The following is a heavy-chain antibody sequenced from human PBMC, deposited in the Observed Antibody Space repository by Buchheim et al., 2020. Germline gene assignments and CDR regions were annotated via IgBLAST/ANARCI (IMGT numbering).Heavy chain of an antibody. CDR3: AKDLTGFDWLLYPSSFFDY. J-gene: IGHJ4*02. Sequence: EVQLLESGGGLVQPGGSLRLSCAASGFTFSSYAMSWVRQAPGKGLEWVSAISGSGGSTYYADSVKGRFTISRDNSKNKLYLQMNSLRAEDTAVYYCAKDLTGFDWLLYPSSFFDYWGQGTL. CDR1: GFTFSSYA. V-gene: IGHV3-23*01. CDR2: ISGSGGST. D-gene: IGHD3-9*01.